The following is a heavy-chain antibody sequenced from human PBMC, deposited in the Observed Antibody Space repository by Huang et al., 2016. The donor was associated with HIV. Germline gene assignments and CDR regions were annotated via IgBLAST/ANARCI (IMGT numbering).Heavy chain of an antibody. CDR3: AKGGSAAAVLDF. V-gene: IGHV3-30*18. J-gene: IGHJ4*02. CDR2: ISYDAKTK. Sequence: QVQLVESGGGVVQPGRSLRISCAASGFTFSSYGMHWVRQAPVKGLEGVAVISYDAKTKYYADSVKGRFSISRDNSKTTVYLQLNSLRLEDTAVYYCAKGGSAAAVLDFWGQGTLVTVSS. CDR1: GFTFSSYG. D-gene: IGHD6-13*01.